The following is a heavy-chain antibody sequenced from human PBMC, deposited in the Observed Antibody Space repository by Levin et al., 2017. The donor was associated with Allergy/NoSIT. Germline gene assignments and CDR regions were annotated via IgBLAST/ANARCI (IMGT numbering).Heavy chain of an antibody. V-gene: IGHV4-34*01. CDR1: GGSFSGYY. CDR3: AKLRDYTTSPGDD. Sequence: GSLRLSCAVYGGSFSGYYWSWIRQPPGKGLEWIGEINHSGSTNYNPSLKSRVTISVDTSKNQFSLKLSSVTAADTAVYYCAKLRDYTTSPGDDWGQGTLVTVSS. D-gene: IGHD2-2*02. J-gene: IGHJ4*02. CDR2: INHSGST.